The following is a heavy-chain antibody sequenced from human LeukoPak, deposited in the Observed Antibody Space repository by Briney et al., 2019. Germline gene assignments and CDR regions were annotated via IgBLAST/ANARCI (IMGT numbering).Heavy chain of an antibody. J-gene: IGHJ4*02. CDR3: ARNWNYDY. CDR2: IYGGGDT. Sequence: PGGSLRLSCAASGXTVSTNYMSWVRQAPGKGLEWVSVIYGGGDTYYADSVKGRFTISRDNSKNSLYLQMNSLRAEDTAVYYCARNWNYDYWGQGTLVTVSS. D-gene: IGHD1-7*01. CDR1: GXTVSTNY. V-gene: IGHV3-66*01.